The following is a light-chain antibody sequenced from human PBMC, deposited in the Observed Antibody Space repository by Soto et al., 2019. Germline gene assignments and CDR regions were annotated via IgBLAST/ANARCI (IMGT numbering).Light chain of an antibody. CDR1: SSNIGAGYD. Sequence: QSVLTQPPSVSGAPGRRVTISCTGSSSNIGAGYDVHWYQHLPGAAPKLLIYRNANRPSGVPDRFSGSKSGISASLVIADLQPEDEADYYCHSFDSSLIAVVFGGGTQLTVL. V-gene: IGLV1-40*01. CDR2: RNA. J-gene: IGLJ2*01. CDR3: HSFDSSLIAVV.